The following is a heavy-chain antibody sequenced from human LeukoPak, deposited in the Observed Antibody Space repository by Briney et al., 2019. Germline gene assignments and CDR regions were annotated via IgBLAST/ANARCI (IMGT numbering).Heavy chain of an antibody. Sequence: VASAKVSCKASGYTFTSYGISWVRQAPGQGLEWMGWISAYNGNTNYAQKLQGRVTMTTDTSTSTAYMELRSLRSDDTAVYYCASTPYYDSSGYYYVFDYWGQGTLVTVSS. CDR1: GYTFTSYG. J-gene: IGHJ4*02. D-gene: IGHD3-22*01. V-gene: IGHV1-18*01. CDR3: ASTPYYDSSGYYYVFDY. CDR2: ISAYNGNT.